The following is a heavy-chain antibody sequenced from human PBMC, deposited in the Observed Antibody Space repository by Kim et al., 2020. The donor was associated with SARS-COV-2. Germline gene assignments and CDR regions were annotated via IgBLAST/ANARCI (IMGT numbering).Heavy chain of an antibody. CDR3: TTAPSGYYGSGSYYKLGFSPRSPYYYYYGMDV. J-gene: IGHJ6*02. CDR1: GFTFSNAW. Sequence: GGSLRLSCAASGFTFSNAWMSWVRQAPGKGLEWVGRIKSKTDGGTTDYAAPVKGRFTISRDDSKNTLYLQTNSLKTEDTAVYYCTTAPSGYYGSGSYYKLGFSPRSPYYYYYGMDVWGQGTTVTVSS. CDR2: IKSKTDGGTT. D-gene: IGHD3-10*01. V-gene: IGHV3-15*01.